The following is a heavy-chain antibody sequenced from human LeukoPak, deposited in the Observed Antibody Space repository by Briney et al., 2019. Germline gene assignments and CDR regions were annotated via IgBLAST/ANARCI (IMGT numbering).Heavy chain of an antibody. CDR2: IGAGGGDT. V-gene: IGHV3-23*01. CDR1: GFTFSTYV. Sequence: PGGSLRLSCAASGFTFSTYVMSWVRLAPGKGLEWVSGIGAGGGDTYYADSVKGRFTISRDNSENTLYLEMNSLRDEDTAVYYCARDILYSSGWYGAFDIWGQGTMVTVSS. CDR3: ARDILYSSGWYGAFDI. D-gene: IGHD6-19*01. J-gene: IGHJ3*02.